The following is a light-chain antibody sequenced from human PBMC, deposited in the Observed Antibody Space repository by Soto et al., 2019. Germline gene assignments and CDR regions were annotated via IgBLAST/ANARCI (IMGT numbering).Light chain of an antibody. J-gene: IGKJ4*01. Sequence: EIVMTQSPATLSVSPGERATLSCRASQSVSSNLAWYQQKPGQTPKLLIYVASTRATGIPARFSGSGSGTEFTLTISSLQSEDFAGYYCQQYNVWPLTFGGGTKGEFK. V-gene: IGKV3-15*01. CDR3: QQYNVWPLT. CDR2: VAS. CDR1: QSVSSN.